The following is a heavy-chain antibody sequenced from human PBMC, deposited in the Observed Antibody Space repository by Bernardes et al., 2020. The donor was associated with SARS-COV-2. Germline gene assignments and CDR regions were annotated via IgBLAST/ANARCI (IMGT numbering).Heavy chain of an antibody. CDR3: ARDWGYCSSTNCYPDAFDI. V-gene: IGHV3-20*04. CDR2: INWNGGGT. D-gene: IGHD2-2*01. J-gene: IGHJ3*02. Sequence: GGSLRLSCAAYGFTFDEYGMSWVRQAPGKGLEWVSGINWNGGGTGYADSVKGRFTISRDNAKNSLYLQMNSLRAEDTALYYCARDWGYCSSTNCYPDAFDIWGQGTMVTVSS. CDR1: GFTFDEYG.